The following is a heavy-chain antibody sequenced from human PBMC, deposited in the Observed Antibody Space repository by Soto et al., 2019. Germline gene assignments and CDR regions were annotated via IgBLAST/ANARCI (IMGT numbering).Heavy chain of an antibody. D-gene: IGHD3-10*01. Sequence: QVQLQQWGAGLLKPSETLSLTCAVYGGSFSGYYWSWIRQPPGKGLEWIGEINHSGSTNYNPSLKSRVTISVDTSKNQFSLTLSSVTAADTAVYYCARGSGSGSYYYYYYYYMDVWGKGPTVTVSS. CDR2: INHSGST. CDR3: ARGSGSGSYYYYYYYYMDV. CDR1: GGSFSGYY. V-gene: IGHV4-34*01. J-gene: IGHJ6*03.